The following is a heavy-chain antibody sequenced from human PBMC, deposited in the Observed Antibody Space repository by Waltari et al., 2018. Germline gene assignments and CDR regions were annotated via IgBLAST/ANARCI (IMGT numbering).Heavy chain of an antibody. CDR3: ARGTRYCTNGVCYTYFDY. V-gene: IGHV1-2*06. Sequence: QVQLVQSGAEVKKPGASVKVSCKASGYTFTGYYMHWVRQAPGQGLEWMGRINPNSGGTNYAQKFQGRVTMTRDTSISTAYMELSRLRSDDTAVYYCARGTRYCTNGVCYTYFDYWGQGTLVTVSS. D-gene: IGHD2-8*01. J-gene: IGHJ4*02. CDR2: INPNSGGT. CDR1: GYTFTGYY.